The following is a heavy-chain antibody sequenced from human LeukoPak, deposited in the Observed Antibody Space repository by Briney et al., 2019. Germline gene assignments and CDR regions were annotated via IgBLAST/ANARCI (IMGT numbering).Heavy chain of an antibody. Sequence: SETLSLTCAVSGGSISSGGYSWSWIRQPPGKGLEWIGYINHSGSTNYNPSLKSRVTISVDTSKNQFSLKLSSVTAADTAVYYCASGKNIPYYFDYWGQGTLVTVSS. CDR1: GGSISSGGYS. CDR3: ASGKNIPYYFDY. J-gene: IGHJ4*02. D-gene: IGHD1/OR15-1a*01. V-gene: IGHV4-30-2*01. CDR2: INHSGST.